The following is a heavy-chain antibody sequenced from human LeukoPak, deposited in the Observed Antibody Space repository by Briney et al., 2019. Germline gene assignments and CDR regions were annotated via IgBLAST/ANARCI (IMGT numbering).Heavy chain of an antibody. V-gene: IGHV1-46*01. CDR1: GYTFTNYY. Sequence: ASVKVSCKASGYTFTNYYIHWVRQARGQGLEWMGIINPSGGRTTYSQKFQDRVTMTSDTSTRTVYMELSSLRFDDTAMYYCARAGLLDYSDLRAWANYYYSMDVWGQGTTVTVSS. J-gene: IGHJ6*03. CDR3: ARAGLLDYSDLRAWANYYYSMDV. D-gene: IGHD3-22*01. CDR2: INPSGGRT.